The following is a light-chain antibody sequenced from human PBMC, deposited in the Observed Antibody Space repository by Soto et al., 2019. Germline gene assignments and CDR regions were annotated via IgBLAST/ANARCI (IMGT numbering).Light chain of an antibody. V-gene: IGKV1-39*01. CDR1: QSISSY. CDR3: QQSYSTPLT. J-gene: IGKJ4*01. Sequence: IHMTHSPSSLSSSVGDRVTITCRASQSISSYLNWYQQKPGKAPKLLIYAASSLQSGVPSRFSGSGSGTDFTLTISSLQPEDFATYYCQQSYSTPLTFGGGTKVDI. CDR2: AAS.